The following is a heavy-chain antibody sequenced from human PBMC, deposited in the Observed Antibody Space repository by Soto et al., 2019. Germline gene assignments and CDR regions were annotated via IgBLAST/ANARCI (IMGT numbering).Heavy chain of an antibody. CDR1: GFTFSNAW. Sequence: GGSLRLSCAASGFTFSNAWMNWVRQAPGKGLEWVGRIKSKTDGGTTDYAAPVKGRFTISRDDSKNTLYLQMNSLKTEDTAVYYCTTDLGYSRIAARKPTDYYYYGMDVWGQGTTVTVSS. V-gene: IGHV3-15*07. J-gene: IGHJ6*02. CDR3: TTDLGYSRIAARKPTDYYYYGMDV. D-gene: IGHD6-6*01. CDR2: IKSKTDGGTT.